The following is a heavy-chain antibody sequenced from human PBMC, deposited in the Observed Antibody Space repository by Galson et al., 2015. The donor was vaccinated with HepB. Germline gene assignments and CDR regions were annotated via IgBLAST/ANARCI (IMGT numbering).Heavy chain of an antibody. D-gene: IGHD3-10*01. CDR2: IDPSDSYT. J-gene: IGHJ2*01. Sequence: QSGAEVKKPGESLRISCKDSGYSFTSYWISWVRQTPGRGLEWMGRIDPSDSYTNYSPSFQGHVTISADKSIGTAYLQWSSLEASDTAMYYCARAGAVFWYFDLWGRGTLVTVSS. V-gene: IGHV5-10-1*01. CDR3: ARAGAVFWYFDL. CDR1: GYSFTSYW.